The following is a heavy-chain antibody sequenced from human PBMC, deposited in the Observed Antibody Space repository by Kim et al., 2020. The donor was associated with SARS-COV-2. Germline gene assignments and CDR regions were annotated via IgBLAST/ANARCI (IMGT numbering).Heavy chain of an antibody. Sequence: SETLSLTCTVSGGSISSGGYYWSWIRQHPGKGLEWIGYIYYSGSTYYNPSLKSRVTISVDTSKNQFSLKLSSVTAADTAVYYCARAPITMIVVVHAFDIWGPGTMVTVSS. V-gene: IGHV4-31*03. D-gene: IGHD3-22*01. CDR2: IYYSGST. J-gene: IGHJ3*02. CDR1: GGSISSGGYY. CDR3: ARAPITMIVVVHAFDI.